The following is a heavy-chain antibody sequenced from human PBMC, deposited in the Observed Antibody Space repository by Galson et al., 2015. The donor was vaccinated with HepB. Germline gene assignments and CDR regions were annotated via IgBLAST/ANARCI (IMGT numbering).Heavy chain of an antibody. CDR2: ISGSGADT. Sequence: SLRLSCAASGFTFSSYAMSWVRQAPGKGLEWVSIISGSGADTHYADSVKGRFTISRDSSKKTLYLHMVSLRAEDTAIYYCTKGVTAGTYYTLRTGFDPWGRGTLVTVSS. V-gene: IGHV3-23*01. J-gene: IGHJ5*02. CDR1: GFTFSSYA. CDR3: TKGVTAGTYYTLRTGFDP. D-gene: IGHD3-10*01.